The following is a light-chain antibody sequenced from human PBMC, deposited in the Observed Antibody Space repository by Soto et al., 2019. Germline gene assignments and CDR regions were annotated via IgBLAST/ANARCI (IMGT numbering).Light chain of an antibody. CDR2: DAS. CDR3: PQYVLQGT. J-gene: IGKJ1*01. Sequence: DIQMTQSPSTLCACVLDRVNITSRASQTIWNCLTRYQQKLGKAPDLLIYDASSLENEVPSRYSGSGFGTEFTPTISSLQPDDSATYYCPQYVLQGTFGQETKVDNK. CDR1: QTIWNC. V-gene: IGKV1-5*01.